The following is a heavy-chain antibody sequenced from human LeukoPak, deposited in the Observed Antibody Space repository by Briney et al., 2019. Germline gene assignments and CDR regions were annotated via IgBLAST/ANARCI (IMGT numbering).Heavy chain of an antibody. Sequence: SETLSLTCTVSGGSISSSSYYWGWIRQPPGKGLEWIGGIYYSGSTYYNPSLKSRVTISVDTSKNQFSLKLSSVTAADTAVYYCARVLAARTPENYYDSSGYPFWGQGTLVTVSS. D-gene: IGHD3-22*01. J-gene: IGHJ4*02. CDR3: ARVLAARTPENYYDSSGYPF. V-gene: IGHV4-39*07. CDR2: IYYSGST. CDR1: GGSISSSSYY.